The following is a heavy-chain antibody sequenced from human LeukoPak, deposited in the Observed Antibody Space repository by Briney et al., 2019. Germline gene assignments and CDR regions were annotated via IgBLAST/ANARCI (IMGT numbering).Heavy chain of an antibody. V-gene: IGHV5-51*01. Sequence: GASLQISCQGSGYSFTSYWIGCVRQLPRKGLEWMATIYPADSDTRYSPSFQGQVTISADKSISTAYLQWSSLKASDTAMYYCARFAGSSGSYFEDYWGQGTLVTVSS. CDR2: IYPADSDT. J-gene: IGHJ4*02. CDR1: GYSFTSYW. D-gene: IGHD1-26*01. CDR3: ARFAGSSGSYFEDY.